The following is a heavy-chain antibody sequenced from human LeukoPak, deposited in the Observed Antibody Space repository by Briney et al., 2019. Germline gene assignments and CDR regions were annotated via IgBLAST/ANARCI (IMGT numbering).Heavy chain of an antibody. Sequence: PSETLSLTCTVSGGSISSSSYYWGWLRQPPGTGLEWIGSIYYSGSTYYNPSLKSRVTISVDTSKNQFSLKLSSVTAADTAVYYCARLGYCSSISCYTGGYWGQGTLVTVSS. CDR3: ARLGYCSSISCYTGGY. CDR2: IYYSGST. CDR1: GGSISSSSYY. V-gene: IGHV4-39*01. D-gene: IGHD2-2*02. J-gene: IGHJ4*02.